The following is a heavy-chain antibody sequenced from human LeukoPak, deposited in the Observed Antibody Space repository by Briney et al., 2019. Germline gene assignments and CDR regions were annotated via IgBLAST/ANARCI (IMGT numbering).Heavy chain of an antibody. CDR1: VYTFTVYY. D-gene: IGHD3-16*01. CDR2: INPNMGGT. Sequence: AALKVSSKPSVYTFTVYYIHSVPQTPGQGREWMGGINPNMGGTNYAQKFQVRVTMTRDTSIGRAYMELSRLRYDDTAVYCCARMDGLGGMDVWGQGTTVTVSS. CDR3: ARMDGLGGMDV. V-gene: IGHV1-2*02. J-gene: IGHJ6*02.